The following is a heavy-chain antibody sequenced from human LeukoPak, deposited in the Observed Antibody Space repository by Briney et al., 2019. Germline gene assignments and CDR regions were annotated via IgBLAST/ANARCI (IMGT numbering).Heavy chain of an antibody. CDR2: INHSGST. V-gene: IGHV4-34*01. Sequence: SETLSLTCAVYGGPFSGYYWSWIRQPPGKGLEWIGEINHSGSTNYNPSLKSRVTISVDTSKNQFSLKLSSVTAADTAVYYCARARGVEAIDYWGQGNQVTVSS. J-gene: IGHJ4*02. D-gene: IGHD3-10*01. CDR3: ARARGVEAIDY. CDR1: GGPFSGYY.